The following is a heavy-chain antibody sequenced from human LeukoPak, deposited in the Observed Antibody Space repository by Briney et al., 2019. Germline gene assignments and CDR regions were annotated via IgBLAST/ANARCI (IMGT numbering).Heavy chain of an antibody. CDR1: GGSFSGYY. V-gene: IGHV4-34*01. CDR2: INHGGST. Sequence: SETLSLTCAVYGGSFSGYYWSWIRQPPGKGLEWIGEINHGGSTNYNPSLKSRVTISVDTSKNQFPLKLSSVTAADTAVYYCAREFGSGRLSDYWGQGTLVTVSS. J-gene: IGHJ4*02. D-gene: IGHD3-10*01. CDR3: AREFGSGRLSDY.